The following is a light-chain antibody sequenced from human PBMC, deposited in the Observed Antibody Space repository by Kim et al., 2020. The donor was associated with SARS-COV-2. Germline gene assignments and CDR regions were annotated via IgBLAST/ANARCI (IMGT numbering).Light chain of an antibody. CDR1: SSNIGAGYD. Sequence: GKGVNISCTGSSSNIGAGYDVHWYQQLPGTAPKLLIYGNSNRPSGVPDRFSGSKSGTSASLAITGLQAEDEADYYCQSYDSSLSVLFGGGTQLTVL. CDR3: QSYDSSLSVL. CDR2: GNS. J-gene: IGLJ2*01. V-gene: IGLV1-40*01.